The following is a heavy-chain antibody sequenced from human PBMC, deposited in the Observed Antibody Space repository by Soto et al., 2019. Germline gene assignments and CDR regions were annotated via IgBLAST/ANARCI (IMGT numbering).Heavy chain of an antibody. D-gene: IGHD3-10*01. V-gene: IGHV4-31*03. Sequence: QVQLQESGPGLMKPSQTLSLTCTVSGGSISSGGYYWSGIRQHPGKGLEWIGYIYYSGSTYYNPSLKSRVTISVDTSKNQFSPKLSSVTAADTAVYYCARGGDRGGFDYWGQGTLVTVSS. J-gene: IGHJ4*02. CDR1: GGSISSGGYY. CDR3: ARGGDRGGFDY. CDR2: IYYSGST.